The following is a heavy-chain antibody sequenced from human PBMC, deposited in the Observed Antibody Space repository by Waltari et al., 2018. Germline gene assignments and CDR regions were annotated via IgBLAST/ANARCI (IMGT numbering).Heavy chain of an antibody. J-gene: IGHJ2*01. CDR2: ISWNSGSI. CDR1: GFTFDDYA. Sequence: EVQLVESGGGLVQPGRSLRLSCAASGFTFDDYAMHWVRQAPGKGLEWVSGISWNSGSIGYADSVKGRFTISRDNAKNSLYLQMNSLRAEDTALYYCVKDIGIVGALGYFDLWGRGTLVTVSS. D-gene: IGHD1-26*01. V-gene: IGHV3-9*01. CDR3: VKDIGIVGALGYFDL.